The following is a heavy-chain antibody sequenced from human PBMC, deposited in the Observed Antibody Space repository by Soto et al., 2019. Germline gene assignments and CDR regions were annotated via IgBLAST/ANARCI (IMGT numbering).Heavy chain of an antibody. CDR3: ASMIGDPVLSFDS. D-gene: IGHD3-10*02. Sequence: QVQLQESGPGLVKPSETLSLTCTVSGGSISSYYWSWIRQPPGKELEWIGFIFYSGSTSYNPSLKSRVPISIDTSAYQFALKLNSVTAADTAVYYCASMIGDPVLSFDSWGQGTLVAVSS. V-gene: IGHV4-59*01. J-gene: IGHJ5*01. CDR1: GGSISSYY. CDR2: IFYSGST.